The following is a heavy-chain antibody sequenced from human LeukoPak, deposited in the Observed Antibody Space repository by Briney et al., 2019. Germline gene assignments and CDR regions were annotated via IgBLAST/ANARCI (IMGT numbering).Heavy chain of an antibody. V-gene: IGHV3-11*01. Sequence: GGSLRLSCAASGFSFSDSYMTWIRQAPGKGLECISYISSGGSTIYYADSVKGRFTISRDNAKNSLYLQMNSLRAEDTAVYYCARVYSYGLYYFHYWGQGTLVTVSS. J-gene: IGHJ4*02. CDR3: ARVYSYGLYYFHY. CDR2: ISSGGSTI. D-gene: IGHD5-18*01. CDR1: GFSFSDSY.